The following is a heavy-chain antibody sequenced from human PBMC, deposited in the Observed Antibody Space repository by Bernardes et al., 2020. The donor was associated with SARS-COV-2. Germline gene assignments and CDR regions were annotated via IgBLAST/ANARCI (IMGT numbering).Heavy chain of an antibody. D-gene: IGHD4-17*01. J-gene: IGHJ6*02. CDR3: ARVEVQNDYGDYLDYYYGMDV. Sequence: ASVKVSCKASGYTFTSYGISWVRQAPGQGLEWMGWISAYNGNTNYAQKLQGRVTMTTDTSTSTAYMELRSLRSDDTAVYYCARVEVQNDYGDYLDYYYGMDVWGQGTTVTVSS. CDR2: ISAYNGNT. CDR1: GYTFTSYG. V-gene: IGHV1-18*01.